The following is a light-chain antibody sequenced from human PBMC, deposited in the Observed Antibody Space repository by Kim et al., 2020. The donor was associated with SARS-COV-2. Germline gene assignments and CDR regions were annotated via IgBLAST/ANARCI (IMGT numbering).Light chain of an antibody. CDR2: AAS. CDR1: QSIHNY. V-gene: IGKV1-39*01. J-gene: IGKJ4*01. CDR3: QQTYDFSPT. Sequence: IQMTQSPSSLSASVGDRVTITCRASQSIHNYLNWYQQKPGKAPKLLIFAASGLQSGVPSRFSGSGSGIDFTLTINSLHPEDFASYYCQQTYDFSPTFGGGTKLEI.